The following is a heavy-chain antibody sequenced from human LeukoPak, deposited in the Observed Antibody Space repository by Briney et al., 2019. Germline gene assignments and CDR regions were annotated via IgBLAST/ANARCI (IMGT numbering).Heavy chain of an antibody. CDR3: ARDPIAARGYYYYYMDV. D-gene: IGHD6-6*01. V-gene: IGHV3-7*01. CDR1: GFTFSSYW. J-gene: IGHJ6*03. CDR2: IKQDGSEK. Sequence: SGGSLRLSCAASGFTFSSYWMSWVRQAPGKGLEWVANIKQDGSEKYYVDSVKGRFTISRDNAKNSLYLQMNSLRAEDTAVYYCARDPIAARGYYYYYMDVWGKGTTVTVSS.